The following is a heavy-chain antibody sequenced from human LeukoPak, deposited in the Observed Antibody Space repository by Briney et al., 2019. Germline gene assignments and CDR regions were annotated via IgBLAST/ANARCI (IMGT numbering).Heavy chain of an antibody. Sequence: SETLSLTCAIYGGSFSGYYWSWIRQPPGKGLEWIGEINHSGSTNHNPSLKSRVTISVDTSKNQFSLKLSSVTAADTAVYYCARAFDGTRESITMIVAAFDYWGQGTLVTVSS. CDR1: GGSFSGYY. CDR3: ARAFDGTRESITMIVAAFDY. CDR2: INHSGST. V-gene: IGHV4-34*01. J-gene: IGHJ4*02. D-gene: IGHD3-22*01.